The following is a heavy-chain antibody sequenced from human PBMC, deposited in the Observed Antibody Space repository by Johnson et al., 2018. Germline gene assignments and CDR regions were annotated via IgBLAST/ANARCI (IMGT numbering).Heavy chain of an antibody. J-gene: IGHJ1*01. Sequence: VQLVETGAEVKKPGASVKVSCKASGYTFTSYDINWVRQATGQGLEWMGIINPSVGSTSYAQKFQGRVTMTRDTSTSTVYMELSSLRSEDSAVYYCAREDRGYSSGYSHWGQGTLVTVSS. D-gene: IGHD3-22*01. CDR2: INPSVGST. V-gene: IGHV1-46*01. CDR3: AREDRGYSSGYSH. CDR1: GYTFTSYD.